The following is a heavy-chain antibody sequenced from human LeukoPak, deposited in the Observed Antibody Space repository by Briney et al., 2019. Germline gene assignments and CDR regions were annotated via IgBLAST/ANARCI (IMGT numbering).Heavy chain of an antibody. CDR2: TYYRSRWYN. D-gene: IGHD6-19*01. Sequence: SQTLSLTCAISGDSVSSNSTAWNWIRQSPSRGLEWLGRTYYRSRWYNEYALSVKSRITINPDTSKNQFSLQLNSVTPEDTAVYYCARVTEKQYLPFDSWGQGTLVTVS. CDR1: GDSVSSNSTA. J-gene: IGHJ4*02. CDR3: ARVTEKQYLPFDS. V-gene: IGHV6-1*01.